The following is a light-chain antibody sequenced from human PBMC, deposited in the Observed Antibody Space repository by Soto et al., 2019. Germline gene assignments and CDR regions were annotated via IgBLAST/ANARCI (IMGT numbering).Light chain of an antibody. CDR1: QSITTY. CDR3: QQAYGAPPT. V-gene: IGKV1-39*01. CDR2: AAS. J-gene: IGKJ1*01. Sequence: DIPMTQSPSSLSASVGDRVTITCRASQSITTYLNWYQQTLGEAPKLLIYAASRLQIGVPSRFSGSGSGTVFTLTISSLQPEDFATYYCQQAYGAPPTFGQGTKVEIK.